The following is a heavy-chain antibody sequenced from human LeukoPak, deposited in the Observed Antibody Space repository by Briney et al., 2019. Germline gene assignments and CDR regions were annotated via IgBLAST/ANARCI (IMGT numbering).Heavy chain of an antibody. CDR2: IYYSGST. D-gene: IGHD2-15*01. V-gene: IGHV4-59*01. CDR1: GGSISSYY. J-gene: IGHJ5*02. Sequence: SETLSRTCTVSGGSISSYYWSWIRQPPGKGLEWIGYIYYSGSTNYNPSLKSRVTISVDTSKNQFSLKLSSVTAADTAVYYCARAALGYCSGGSCYSSWFDPWGQGTLVTVSS. CDR3: ARAALGYCSGGSCYSSWFDP.